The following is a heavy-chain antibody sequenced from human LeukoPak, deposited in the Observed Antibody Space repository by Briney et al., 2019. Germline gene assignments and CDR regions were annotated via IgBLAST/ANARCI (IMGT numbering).Heavy chain of an antibody. J-gene: IGHJ4*02. CDR2: ISGGGGYI. Sequence: GGSLRLSCATSGFTFSSYAMSWVRQAPGKGLEWFSAISGGGGYIYYADSVKGRFTISRDNSKNTLYLQMNSLRAEDTAVYYCAMGHDYGDYVLNYWGQGTLVTVSS. D-gene: IGHD4-17*01. CDR3: AMGHDYGDYVLNY. CDR1: GFTFSSYA. V-gene: IGHV3-23*01.